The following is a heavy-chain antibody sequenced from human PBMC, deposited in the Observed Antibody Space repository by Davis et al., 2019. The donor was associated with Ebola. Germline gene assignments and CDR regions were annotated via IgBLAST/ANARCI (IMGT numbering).Heavy chain of an antibody. CDR1: GYTFTSYA. D-gene: IGHD2-2*01. Sequence: ASVQVSCKASGYTFTSYAMHWLRQAPGQRLEWMGWINAGNGNTKYSQKFQGRVTITRDTSASTAYMELSSLRSEDTAVYYCARAHCSSTSCYYGMDVWGQGTTVTVSS. V-gene: IGHV1-3*01. CDR3: ARAHCSSTSCYYGMDV. J-gene: IGHJ6*02. CDR2: INAGNGNT.